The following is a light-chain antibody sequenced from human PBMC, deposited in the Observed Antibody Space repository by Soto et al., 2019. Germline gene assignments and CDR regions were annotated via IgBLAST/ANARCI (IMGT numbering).Light chain of an antibody. Sequence: QLVLTQPPSASGTPGQRVTISCSGSSSNIGSNTVNWYQQLPGTAPKLLIYSNNQRPSGVTDRFSGSKSGTSASLAISGLQSEDEADYYCAAWDDSLNGPVVFGGGTQLTVL. CDR2: SNN. J-gene: IGLJ2*01. CDR3: AAWDDSLNGPVV. CDR1: SSNIGSNT. V-gene: IGLV1-44*01.